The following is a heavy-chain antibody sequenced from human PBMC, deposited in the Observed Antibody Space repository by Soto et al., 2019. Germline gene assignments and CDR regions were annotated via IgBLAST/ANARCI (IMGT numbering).Heavy chain of an antibody. D-gene: IGHD6-13*01. J-gene: IGHJ6*02. CDR3: ARDPSIAAARPPKGAPRMDV. Sequence: ASVKVSCKASGYTFTSYAMHWVRQAPGERLEWMGWINAGNGNTKYSQKFQGRVTITRDTSASTAYMELSSLGSEDTAVYYCARDPSIAAARPPKGAPRMDVWGQGTTVTVSS. CDR1: GYTFTSYA. V-gene: IGHV1-3*01. CDR2: INAGNGNT.